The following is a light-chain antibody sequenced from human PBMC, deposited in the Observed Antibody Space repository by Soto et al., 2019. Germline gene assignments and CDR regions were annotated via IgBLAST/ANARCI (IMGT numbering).Light chain of an antibody. CDR3: QQLGT. CDR2: GGS. Sequence: EVVLTQSPGILSLSPGERATLSCRASQSISSSYLTWYQQKPGQAPRLLIYGGSNRATGIPDRFSGSGSGTDFTLTINRLEPEDFAVYHCQQLGTLGQGTNLEIK. CDR1: QSISSSY. V-gene: IGKV3-20*01. J-gene: IGKJ2*02.